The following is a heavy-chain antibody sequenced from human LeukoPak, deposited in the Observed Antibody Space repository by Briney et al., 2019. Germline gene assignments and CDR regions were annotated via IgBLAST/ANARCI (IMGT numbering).Heavy chain of an antibody. CDR1: GFTFSNAW. CDR2: IKSKTDGGTT. V-gene: IGHV3-15*01. CDR3: TTEYYYDSSGYPIEAFDI. Sequence: PGGSLRLSCAASGFTFSNAWMSWVRQAPGKGLEWVDRIKSKTDGGTTDYAAPVKGRFTISRDDSKNTLYLQMNSLKTEDTAVYYCTTEYYYDSSGYPIEAFDIWGQGTMVTVSS. D-gene: IGHD3-22*01. J-gene: IGHJ3*02.